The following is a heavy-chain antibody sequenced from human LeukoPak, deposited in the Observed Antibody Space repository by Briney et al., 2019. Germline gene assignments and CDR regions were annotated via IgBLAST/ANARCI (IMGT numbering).Heavy chain of an antibody. J-gene: IGHJ4*02. V-gene: IGHV3-48*01. CDR1: GFTLSSYS. D-gene: IGHD6-19*01. CDR3: ARVGSNQWLDY. CDR2: ISGGSSTI. Sequence: QPGGSLRLSCAASGFTLSSYSMTWVRQAPEKGLEWVSYISGGSSTIYNADSVKGRFTISRDNAKNLLYLLMDTLRAEDTAVYYCARVGSNQWLDYWGQGTLVTVSS.